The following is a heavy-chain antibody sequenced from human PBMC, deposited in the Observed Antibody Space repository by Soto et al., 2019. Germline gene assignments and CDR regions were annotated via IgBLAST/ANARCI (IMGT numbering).Heavy chain of an antibody. V-gene: IGHV3-30-3*01. Sequence: QVQLVESGGGVVQPGRSLRLSCAASGFTFSSYAMHWVRQAPGKGLEWVAVISYDGSNKYYADSVKGRFTISRDNSKNTLYLQMNSLRAEDTAVYYCARARDGYNYDYWGQGTLVTVSS. D-gene: IGHD5-12*01. CDR1: GFTFSSYA. J-gene: IGHJ4*02. CDR2: ISYDGSNK. CDR3: ARARDGYNYDY.